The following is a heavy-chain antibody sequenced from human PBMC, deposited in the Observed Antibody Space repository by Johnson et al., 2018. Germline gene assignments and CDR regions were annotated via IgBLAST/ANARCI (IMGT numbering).Heavy chain of an antibody. CDR2: IYPNSGGT. V-gene: IGHV1-2*02. J-gene: IGHJ4*02. Sequence: QVQLVESGAEVKKPGASVKVSCKASGYTFIDYYIQWVRQAPGQGLEWMGWIYPNSGGTNYAQKFQGRVTMTSDTSIRTAYMELTRLTSDDTAVYYCSRVPQDWGQGTLVTVSS. CDR1: GYTFIDYY. CDR3: SRVPQD.